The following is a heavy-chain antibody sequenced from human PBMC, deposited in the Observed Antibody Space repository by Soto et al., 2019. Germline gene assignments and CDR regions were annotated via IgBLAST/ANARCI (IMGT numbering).Heavy chain of an antibody. Sequence: QLHLHESGPGLVKPSETLSLTCTLSGASITSTTYFWAWIRQPPGRGLEWVGRIYYSGKTHYNQSLKNRVTISVDRSKNQFSLQITSVTAANTAVYYCAKNLPRTGRFDYWGQGTLVTVSS. J-gene: IGHJ4*02. V-gene: IGHV4-39*01. CDR1: GASITSTTYF. CDR2: IYYSGKT. CDR3: AKNLPRTGRFDY.